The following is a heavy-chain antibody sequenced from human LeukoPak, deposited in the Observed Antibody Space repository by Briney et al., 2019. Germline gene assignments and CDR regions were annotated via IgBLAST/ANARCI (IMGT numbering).Heavy chain of an antibody. D-gene: IGHD5-24*01. J-gene: IGHJ4*02. Sequence: SETLSLTCTVSGGSMNINNYYWAWIRQSPGKGLEWLGSIYYTGTTYYNPSLDHRVTISVDTSKNQFSLRLSSVTAADTAVYYCARHSKGDGYNAENDYWGQGTLVTVSS. V-gene: IGHV4-39*01. CDR2: IYYTGTT. CDR3: ARHSKGDGYNAENDY. CDR1: GGSMNINNYY.